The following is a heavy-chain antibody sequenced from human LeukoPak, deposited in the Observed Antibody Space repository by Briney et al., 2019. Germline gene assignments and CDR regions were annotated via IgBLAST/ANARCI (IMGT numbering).Heavy chain of an antibody. D-gene: IGHD1-26*01. CDR1: GYSFSNYC. CDR3: ARPPGVGATSFDY. J-gene: IGHJ4*02. V-gene: IGHV5-51*01. Sequence: GESLKISRKGSGYSFSNYCIAWVRGMPGKGLEWMGMIFPAHSDTRYSPSLQGQVTISVDKSINTAYLQWSSLKASDSAMYYCARPPGVGATSFDYWGQGTLVTVSS. CDR2: IFPAHSDT.